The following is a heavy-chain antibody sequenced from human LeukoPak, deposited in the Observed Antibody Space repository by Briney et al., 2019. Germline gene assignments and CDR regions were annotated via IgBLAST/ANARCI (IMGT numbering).Heavy chain of an antibody. Sequence: GGSLRLSCAASGFTFSSYAMSWVRQAPGKGLEWVSDISGGGATTFYADSVKGRFTISRDNSKNTLYLQLSSLRAEDTAVYYCAKSTGYSTTGRDFDSWGRGTLVTISA. CDR3: AKSTGYSTTGRDFDS. CDR2: ISGGGATT. D-gene: IGHD6-13*01. J-gene: IGHJ4*02. V-gene: IGHV3-23*01. CDR1: GFTFSSYA.